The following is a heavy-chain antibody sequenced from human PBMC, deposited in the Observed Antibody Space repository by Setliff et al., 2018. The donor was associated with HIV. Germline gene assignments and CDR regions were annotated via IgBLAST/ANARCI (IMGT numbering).Heavy chain of an antibody. CDR3: ATEIRYSSGWYSYYYYGMDV. CDR2: ISSSSSTI. J-gene: IGHJ6*02. D-gene: IGHD6-19*01. Sequence: GSLRLSCAASGFTFSSYSMNWVRQAPGKGLEWVSYISSSSSTIYYADSVKGRFTISRDNAKNSLYLQMNSLRAEDTAVYYCATEIRYSSGWYSYYYYGMDVWGQGTTVTVSS. V-gene: IGHV3-48*04. CDR1: GFTFSSYS.